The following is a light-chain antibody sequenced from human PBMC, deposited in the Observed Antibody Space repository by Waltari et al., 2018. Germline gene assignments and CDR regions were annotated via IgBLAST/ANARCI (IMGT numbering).Light chain of an antibody. CDR2: GGS. CDR1: QSISNY. CDR3: QQSYKAPYT. Sequence: DIQMTQSPSSLPASLGARVTITCLARQSISNYLNWYQHKPGKAPKLLVYGGSILQSGVPSRFSGSGSGTDFTLTISSLQLEDLATYYCQQSYKAPYTFGQGTNVEIK. V-gene: IGKV1-39*01. J-gene: IGKJ2*01.